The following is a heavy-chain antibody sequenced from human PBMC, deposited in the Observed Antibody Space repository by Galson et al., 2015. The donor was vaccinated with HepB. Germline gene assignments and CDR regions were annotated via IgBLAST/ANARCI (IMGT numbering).Heavy chain of an antibody. V-gene: IGHV3-7*03. Sequence: SLRLSCAASGFTFSSYWMSWVRQAPGKGLEWVANIKQDGSEKYYVDSVKGRFTISRDNAKNSLYLQMNSLRAEDTAVYYCARVGIVVVGDYYYYGMDVWGQGTTVTVSS. J-gene: IGHJ6*02. D-gene: IGHD2-2*01. CDR1: GFTFSSYW. CDR3: ARVGIVVVGDYYYYGMDV. CDR2: IKQDGSEK.